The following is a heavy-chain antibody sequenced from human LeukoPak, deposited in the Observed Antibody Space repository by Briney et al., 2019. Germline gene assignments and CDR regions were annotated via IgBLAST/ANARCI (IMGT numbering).Heavy chain of an antibody. J-gene: IGHJ5*02. V-gene: IGHV4-34*01. D-gene: IGHD2-2*01. CDR2: INHSGST. Sequence: PSETLSLTCTVSGGSISSYYWSWIRQPPGKGLEWIGEINHSGSTNYNPSLKSRVTISVDTSKNQFSLKLSSVTAADTAVYYCARDRAYVVVPAAMTWFDPWGQGTLVTVSS. CDR3: ARDRAYVVVPAAMTWFDP. CDR1: GGSISSYY.